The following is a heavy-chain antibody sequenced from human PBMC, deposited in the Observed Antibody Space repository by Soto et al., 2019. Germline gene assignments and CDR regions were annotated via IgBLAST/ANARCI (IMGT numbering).Heavy chain of an antibody. CDR2: IIPIFGTA. CDR3: ATNGGPVGSYYYGMDV. V-gene: IGHV1-69*12. J-gene: IGHJ6*02. Sequence: QVQLVQSGAEVKKPGSSVKVSCKASGGTFSSYAISWVRQAPGQGLEWMGGIIPIFGTANYAQKFQGSVTITADESTSTAHMELSSLRSEDTAVYYCATNGGPVGSYYYGMDVWGQGTTVTVSS. CDR1: GGTFSSYA. D-gene: IGHD1-26*01.